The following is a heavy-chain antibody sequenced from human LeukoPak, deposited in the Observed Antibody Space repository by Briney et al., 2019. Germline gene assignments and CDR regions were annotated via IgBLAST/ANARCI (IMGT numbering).Heavy chain of an antibody. V-gene: IGHV5-10-1*01. Sequence: GESLMISCKGSGYRFTNYWITRVRQMPGKGLEWMGRIDPSDSYINYSPSFQGHVIISADKSISTAYLQWSSLKASDTALYYCSRPRTGDHNYAFDIWGQGTMVTVSS. CDR3: SRPRTGDHNYAFDI. J-gene: IGHJ3*02. D-gene: IGHD7-27*01. CDR1: GYRFTNYW. CDR2: IDPSDSYI.